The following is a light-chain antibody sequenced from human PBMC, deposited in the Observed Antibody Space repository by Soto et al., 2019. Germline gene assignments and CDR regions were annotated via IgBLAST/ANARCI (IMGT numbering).Light chain of an antibody. CDR2: AAS. Sequence: DIQMTQSPSSLSASVGDRVTITCRASQSISTYLNWYQHKPGKAPKLLIHAASHLRSGVPSRFSGYGSGTDFTLIISSLHPEDFATYYCQQSYSSPRECTFGQGTKLEIK. J-gene: IGKJ2*02. CDR3: QQSYSSPRECT. V-gene: IGKV1-39*01. CDR1: QSISTY.